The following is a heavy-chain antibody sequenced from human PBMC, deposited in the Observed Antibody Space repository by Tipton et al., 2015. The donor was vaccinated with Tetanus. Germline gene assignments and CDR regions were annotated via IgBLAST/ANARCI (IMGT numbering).Heavy chain of an antibody. J-gene: IGHJ6*02. Sequence: SLRLSCAASGFTFDDYAMHWVRQAPGKGLEWVSSIGWNSGGVAYADSVKGRFTISRDNAKNFLYLQMNSLRPEDTAVYYCARDTVRQQGGGAQWYYLGMDVWGQGTTVTVSS. V-gene: IGHV3-9*01. CDR1: GFTFDDYA. CDR2: IGWNSGGV. D-gene: IGHD3-16*01. CDR3: ARDTVRQQGGGAQWYYLGMDV.